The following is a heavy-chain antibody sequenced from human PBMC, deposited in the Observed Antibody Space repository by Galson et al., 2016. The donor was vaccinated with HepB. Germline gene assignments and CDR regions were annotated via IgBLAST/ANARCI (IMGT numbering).Heavy chain of an antibody. D-gene: IGHD2-2*01. J-gene: IGHJ5*02. V-gene: IGHV4-4*02. CDR3: AISTAAVPASINWFDP. Sequence: SETLSLTCAVSGVSITSPNWCTWVRQPPGKGLEWIGEVFHSGSTYYNPSLKSRVTMSVDKSKNHSSLKLTSVTAADTAVYYCAISTAAVPASINWFDPWGQGTLVTVSS. CDR2: VFHSGST. CDR1: GVSITSPNW.